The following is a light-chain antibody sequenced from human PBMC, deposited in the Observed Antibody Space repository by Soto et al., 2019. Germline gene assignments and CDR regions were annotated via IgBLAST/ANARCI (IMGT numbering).Light chain of an antibody. CDR3: RSYTTTSTVV. V-gene: IGLV2-14*01. Sequence: QSVLTQPASVSGSPGQSITISCTGTSSDVGGYDYVSWFQQYPGKAPSLMLYDVYRRPSGVSYRFSGSKSGNTASLTISGLQAEDEADYYCRSYTTTSTVVFGGGTKLTVL. CDR1: SSDVGGYDY. CDR2: DVY. J-gene: IGLJ2*01.